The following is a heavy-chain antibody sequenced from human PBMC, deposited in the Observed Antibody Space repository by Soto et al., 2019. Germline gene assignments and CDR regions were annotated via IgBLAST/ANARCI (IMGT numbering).Heavy chain of an antibody. V-gene: IGHV4-30-2*01. J-gene: IGHJ5*02. D-gene: IGHD2-8*01. CDR2: IQYSGST. CDR3: AREGECAHGVCYGNSFDP. Sequence: TLSLTCAVSGGSMSSGRHSWSWIRQPPGKGLEWIGYIQYSGSTSYNPSLKSRVTMSVDTSKNQFSLQLTSVTAADTAVYYCAREGECAHGVCYGNSFDPWGQGTLVTVAS. CDR1: GGSMSSGRHS.